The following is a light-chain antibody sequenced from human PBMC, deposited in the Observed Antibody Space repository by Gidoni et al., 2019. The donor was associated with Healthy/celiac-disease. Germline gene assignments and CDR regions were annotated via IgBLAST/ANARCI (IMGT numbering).Light chain of an antibody. CDR1: QSVSSY. J-gene: IGKJ2*01. V-gene: IGKV3-11*01. CDR3: QQRSNWPRAT. Sequence: EIVLTQSPATLSLSPGERATLSCRPSQSVSSYLAWYQQKPGQAPRLLIYDASNRATGIPDRFSGSGSGTDFTLTISSLEPEDFAVYYCQQRSNWPRATFGQGTKLEIK. CDR2: DAS.